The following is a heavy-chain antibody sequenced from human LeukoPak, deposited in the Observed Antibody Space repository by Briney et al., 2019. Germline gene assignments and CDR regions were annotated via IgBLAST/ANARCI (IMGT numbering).Heavy chain of an antibody. CDR2: VYSSGYT. D-gene: IGHD3-3*01. V-gene: IGHV4-59*08. CDR3: ARLTRFVSGVLNPLDS. J-gene: IGHJ4*02. Sequence: SETLSLTSTVSGGSIGNYCWSWIRQPPGKGLGWIGYVYSSGYTNYNPSLKSRVTISVDTSNNQFSLRLSSVTAADTAVYYCARLTRFVSGVLNPLDSWGQGTLVTVSS. CDR1: GGSIGNYC.